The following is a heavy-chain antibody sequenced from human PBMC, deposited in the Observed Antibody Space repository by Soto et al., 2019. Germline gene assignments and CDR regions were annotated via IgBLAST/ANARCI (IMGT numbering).Heavy chain of an antibody. D-gene: IGHD3-22*01. CDR3: AREENFSDSIRYSEYFQR. CDR1: GYIFTAYS. V-gene: IGHV1-46*01. Sequence: QVQLVQSGAEVKKPGASVKVSCKASGYIFTAYSMHCVRQAPGQGLEWTGVVNPSRGSTTYAHKFQGSITMIRDTTTSTVDKDLRSLTSEDTGVYYCAREENFSDSIRYSEYFQRWGQGTLVTVSS. J-gene: IGHJ1*01. CDR2: VNPSRGST.